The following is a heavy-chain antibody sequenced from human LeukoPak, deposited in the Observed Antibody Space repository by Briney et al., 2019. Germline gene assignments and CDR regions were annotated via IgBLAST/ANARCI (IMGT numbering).Heavy chain of an antibody. V-gene: IGHV4-34*01. CDR1: GGSFSDYF. Sequence: SETLSLTCAVYGGSFSDYFWSWIRQSPGKGLEWIGEISHSGTTNYNPSLKSRVTISVDTSKTQFSLKLTSVTAADSAVSYCAREYSSSSRAFDIWGQGTMVTVSS. J-gene: IGHJ3*02. D-gene: IGHD6-6*01. CDR3: AREYSSSSRAFDI. CDR2: ISHSGTT.